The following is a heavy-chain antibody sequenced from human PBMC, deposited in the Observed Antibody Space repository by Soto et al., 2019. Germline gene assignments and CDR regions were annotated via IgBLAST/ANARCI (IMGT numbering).Heavy chain of an antibody. Sequence: QVQLVQSGAEVKKPGSSVKVSCKASGGTFSSYAISWVRQAPGQGLEWMGGIIPIFGTANYAQKFQGRVTITADESTSTAYMELSSLRSEDTAVYYCARYYYYDSSGYQNYYYYYGMDVWGQGTTVTFSS. V-gene: IGHV1-69*01. D-gene: IGHD3-22*01. J-gene: IGHJ6*02. CDR1: GGTFSSYA. CDR3: ARYYYYDSSGYQNYYYYYGMDV. CDR2: IIPIFGTA.